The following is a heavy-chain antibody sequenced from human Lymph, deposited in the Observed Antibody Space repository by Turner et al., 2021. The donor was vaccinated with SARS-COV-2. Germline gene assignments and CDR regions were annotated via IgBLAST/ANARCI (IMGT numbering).Heavy chain of an antibody. CDR3: ARERYDSSGSESYYFDY. D-gene: IGHD3-22*01. V-gene: IGHV3-21*01. CDR2: ISSSISYI. J-gene: IGHJ4*02. Sequence: EVQLVESGGGLVKPGWSLRLSCAASGFTFSSYTMNWVRQAPGKGLEWVSSISSSISYIYYADSVKGRFTISRDNAKNSLYLQMNSLRAEDTAVYYCARERYDSSGSESYYFDYWGQGTLVTVSS. CDR1: GFTFSSYT.